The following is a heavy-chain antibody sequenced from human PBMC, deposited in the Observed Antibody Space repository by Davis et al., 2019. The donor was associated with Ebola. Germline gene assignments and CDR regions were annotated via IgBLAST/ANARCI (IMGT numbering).Heavy chain of an antibody. CDR1: GGSVNNDF. J-gene: IGHJ4*02. CDR3: ARGGASSKYFDY. Sequence: PSETLFLTCTVSGGSVNNDFWSWIRQSPGKGLEWIGFISYTGTTNYNSSLKSRVTISVDTSKNQFSLKLSSVTAADTAIYYCARGGASSKYFDYWGQGSLVTVSS. D-gene: IGHD3-16*01. V-gene: IGHV4-59*02. CDR2: ISYTGTT.